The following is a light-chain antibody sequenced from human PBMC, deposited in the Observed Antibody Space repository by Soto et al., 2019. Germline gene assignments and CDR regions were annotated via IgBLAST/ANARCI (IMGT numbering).Light chain of an antibody. V-gene: IGKV1-12*01. J-gene: IGKJ5*01. CDR1: QGISSW. Sequence: DIQLTQSPSTVSASLGERATLSCRASQGISSWLAWYQQKPGKAPKLLIYAASSLQSGVPSRVSGSGAGTDCTRTISSLQPEDFATYYCRQAHSFPATFGQGTRVDIK. CDR2: AAS. CDR3: RQAHSFPAT.